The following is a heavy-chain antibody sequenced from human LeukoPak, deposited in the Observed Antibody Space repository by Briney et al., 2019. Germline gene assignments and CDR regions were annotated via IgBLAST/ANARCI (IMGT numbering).Heavy chain of an antibody. J-gene: IGHJ4*02. D-gene: IGHD4/OR15-4a*01. CDR1: GFTFSSHD. CDR2: IGTADDT. V-gene: IGHV3-13*01. Sequence: GGSLRLSCAASGFTFSSHDMHWVRQATGKGLEWVSAIGTADDTYYAGSVEGRFTISREAAWNSVYLQLNNLRVGDTAIYYCARDRPGAQGFDSWGQGTLVTVSS. CDR3: ARDRPGAQGFDS.